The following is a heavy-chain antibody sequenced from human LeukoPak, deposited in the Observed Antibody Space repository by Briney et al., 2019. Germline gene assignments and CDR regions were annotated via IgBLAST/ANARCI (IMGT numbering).Heavy chain of an antibody. D-gene: IGHD2-15*01. CDR3: ARGGYCSGGSCYAPPGILY. CDR1: GGSISSGDYY. CDR2: MYYSGST. J-gene: IGHJ4*02. Sequence: SQTLSLTCTASGGSISSGDYYWSWIRQPPGRGLELIGYMYYSGSTYYNPSLKSRVTISVDTSKNQFSLRLSSVTAADTAVYYCARGGYCSGGSCYAPPGILYWGQGTLVTVSS. V-gene: IGHV4-30-4*08.